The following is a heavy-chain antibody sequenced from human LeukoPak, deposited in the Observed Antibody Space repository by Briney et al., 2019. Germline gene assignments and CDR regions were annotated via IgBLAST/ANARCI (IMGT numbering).Heavy chain of an antibody. CDR2: MYYSGST. D-gene: IGHD2-2*02. CDR1: GGSISSYY. CDR3: ARKEPLLYYAFDI. J-gene: IGHJ3*02. Sequence: PSETLSLTCSVSGGSISSYYWSWIRQPPGKGLEWIGYMYYSGSTNYNPSLKSRVTMSVDTSKNQFSLKLSSVTAADTAVYYCARKEPLLYYAFDIWGQGTMVTVSS. V-gene: IGHV4-59*08.